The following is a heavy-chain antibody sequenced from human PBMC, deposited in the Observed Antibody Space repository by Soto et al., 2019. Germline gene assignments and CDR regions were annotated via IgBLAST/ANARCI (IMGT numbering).Heavy chain of an antibody. J-gene: IGHJ6*02. CDR1: GYTFTSSD. V-gene: IGHV1-8*01. CDR2: MSPNSGNT. Sequence: ASVKVSCKASGYTFTSSDVNWVRQATGQGLEWMGWMSPNSGNTGYAQKFQGRVTMTRNTSIGTAYMELSSLRSEDTAVYYCAISYGDYVAYYFGMDVWCQGTTVTVSS. D-gene: IGHD4-17*01. CDR3: AISYGDYVAYYFGMDV.